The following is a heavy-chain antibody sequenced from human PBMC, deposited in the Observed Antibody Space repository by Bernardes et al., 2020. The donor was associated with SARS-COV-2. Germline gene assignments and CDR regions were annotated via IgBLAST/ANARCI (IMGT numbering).Heavy chain of an antibody. Sequence: SMKVSCKASGGTFSSYAISWVRQAPGQGLEWMGRIIPILGIANYAQKFQGRVTITADKSTSTAYMELSSLRSEDTAVYYCARDATVVTQDAFDIWGQGTMVTVSS. J-gene: IGHJ3*02. D-gene: IGHD4-17*01. CDR1: GGTFSSYA. V-gene: IGHV1-69*04. CDR2: IIPILGIA. CDR3: ARDATVVTQDAFDI.